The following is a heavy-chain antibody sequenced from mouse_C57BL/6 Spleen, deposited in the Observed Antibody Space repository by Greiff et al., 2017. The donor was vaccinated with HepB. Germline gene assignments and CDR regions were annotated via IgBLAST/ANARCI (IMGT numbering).Heavy chain of an antibody. Sequence: EVHLVESGGGLVKPGGSLKLSCVASGFTFSSYAMSWVRQTPEKRLEWVATISDGGSYTYYPDNVTGRFTISRDNAKNNLYLQMSHLKSEDTAMYYCASGYYYASGPACFSDWGQGTLVTVSA. CDR2: ISDGGSYT. CDR3: ASGYYYASGPACFSD. V-gene: IGHV5-4*01. J-gene: IGHJ3*01. D-gene: IGHD1-1*01. CDR1: GFTFSSYA.